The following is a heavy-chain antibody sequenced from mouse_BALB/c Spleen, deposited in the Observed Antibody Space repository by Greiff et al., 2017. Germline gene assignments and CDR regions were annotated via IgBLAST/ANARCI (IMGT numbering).Heavy chain of an antibody. Sequence: VQLQQSGAELVRPGALVKLSCKASGFNIKDYYMHWVKQRPEQGLEWIGWIDPENGNTIYDPKFQGKASITADTSSNTAYLQLSSLTSEDTAVYYCARKNYGNYEGFAYWGQGTLGTVSA. D-gene: IGHD2-1*01. CDR3: ARKNYGNYEGFAY. J-gene: IGHJ3*01. V-gene: IGHV14-1*02. CDR1: GFNIKDYY. CDR2: IDPENGNT.